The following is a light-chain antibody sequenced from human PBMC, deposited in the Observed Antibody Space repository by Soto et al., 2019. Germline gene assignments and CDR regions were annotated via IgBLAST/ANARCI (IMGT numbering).Light chain of an antibody. CDR2: DAS. CDR3: QQFNSYPIT. J-gene: IGKJ5*01. Sequence: AIQLTQSPSSLSASVGDRVTITCRASQGISSALAWYQQKPGKAPKLLIYDASCLESGVPSRFSCSGSGTDFTLTISSLQPEDFATYYCQQFNSYPITFGQGTRLEIK. CDR1: QGISSA. V-gene: IGKV1-13*02.